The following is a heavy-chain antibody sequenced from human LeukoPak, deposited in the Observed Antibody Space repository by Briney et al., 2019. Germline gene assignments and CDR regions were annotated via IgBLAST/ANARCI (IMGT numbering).Heavy chain of an antibody. CDR2: IYYSGST. V-gene: IGHV4-30-4*08. Sequence: PSETLSLTCTVSGGSISSGGYYWSWIRQHPGKGLEWIGYIYYSGSTYYNPSLKSRVTISVDTSKNQFPLKLSSVTAADTAVYYCARVDGALREPFDYWGQGTLVTVSS. CDR3: ARVDGALREPFDY. CDR1: GGSISSGGYY. D-gene: IGHD4-17*01. J-gene: IGHJ4*02.